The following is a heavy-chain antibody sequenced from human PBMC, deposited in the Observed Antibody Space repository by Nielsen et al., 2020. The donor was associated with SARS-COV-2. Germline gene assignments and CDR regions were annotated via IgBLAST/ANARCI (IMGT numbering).Heavy chain of an antibody. J-gene: IGHJ6*03. CDR1: GGSISSSDYY. D-gene: IGHD1-1*01. V-gene: IGHV4-30-4*01. CDR2: ISYSGST. Sequence: SETLSLTCTVSGGSISSSDYYWSWIRQPPGKGLEWIGYISYSGSTNYNPSLKSRVTISVDTSKNQFSLKLSSVTAADTAVYYCARARHPKTGTDHYYYYMDVWGKGTTVTVSS. CDR3: ARARHPKTGTDHYYYYMDV.